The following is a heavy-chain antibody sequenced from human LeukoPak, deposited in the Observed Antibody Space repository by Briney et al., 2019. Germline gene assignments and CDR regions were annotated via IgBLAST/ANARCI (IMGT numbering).Heavy chain of an antibody. CDR2: IYSGGST. J-gene: IGHJ4*02. D-gene: IGHD3-3*01. Sequence: PGGSLRLSCAASGFTVSSNYMSWVRQAPGKGLEWVSVIYSGGSTYYADSVKGRFTISRDNSKNTLYLQMNSLRAEDTAVYYCASGTSDFYDFWSGLDYWGQGTLVSVSS. CDR1: GFTVSSNY. V-gene: IGHV3-53*01. CDR3: ASGTSDFYDFWSGLDY.